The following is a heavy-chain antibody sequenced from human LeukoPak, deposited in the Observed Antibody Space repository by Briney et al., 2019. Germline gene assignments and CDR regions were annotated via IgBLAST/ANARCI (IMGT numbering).Heavy chain of an antibody. CDR3: ARSILKRFDP. CDR1: GGTFSSYA. D-gene: IGHD2-2*02. Sequence: GASVKVSCKASGGTFSSYAISWVRQAPGQGLEWMGRIIPIFGTANYAQKFQGRVTITTDESTSTAYMELSSLRSEDTAVYYCARSILKRFDPWGQGTLVTVSS. V-gene: IGHV1-69*05. J-gene: IGHJ5*02. CDR2: IIPIFGTA.